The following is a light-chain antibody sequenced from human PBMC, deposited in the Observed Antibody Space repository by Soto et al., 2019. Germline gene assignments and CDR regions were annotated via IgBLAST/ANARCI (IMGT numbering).Light chain of an antibody. CDR2: DVS. J-gene: IGLJ3*02. CDR1: RSDIGTYNF. V-gene: IGLV2-14*03. Sequence: QSALTQLASVSGSPGQSITISCAGTRSDIGTYNFVSWYQQHPGKAPKLIIYDVSDRPSGISNRFSASKSGNTASLTISGLHADDEADYYCTSFSSTSTPWVFGGGTKVTVL. CDR3: TSFSSTSTPWV.